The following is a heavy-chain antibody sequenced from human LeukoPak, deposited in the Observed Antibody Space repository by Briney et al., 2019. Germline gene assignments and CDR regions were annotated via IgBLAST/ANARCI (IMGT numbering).Heavy chain of an antibody. J-gene: IGHJ4*02. CDR2: ISWNSGSI. V-gene: IGHV3-9*01. Sequence: GRSLRLSCAASGFTFDDYAMHWVRQAPGKGLEWVSGISWNSGSIGYADSVKGRFTISRDNSKNTLYLQMNSLRAEDTAVYYCAKFYIQQLGYFDYWGQGTLVTVSS. D-gene: IGHD6-13*01. CDR3: AKFYIQQLGYFDY. CDR1: GFTFDDYA.